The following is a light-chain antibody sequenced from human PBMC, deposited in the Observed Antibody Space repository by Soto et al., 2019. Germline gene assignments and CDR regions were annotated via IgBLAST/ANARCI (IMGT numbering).Light chain of an antibody. CDR3: QHYNCERT. V-gene: IGKV1-5*03. CDR1: QSISSW. Sequence: DIQMTQSPSTLSASIGDRVTITCRASQSISSWLAWYQQKPGKVPKLLIYRASTLESGVPSRFSGSRSGTEFTLTTNSLQLDDFATYYGQHYNCERTFGKGTKVVIK. CDR2: RAS. J-gene: IGKJ1*01.